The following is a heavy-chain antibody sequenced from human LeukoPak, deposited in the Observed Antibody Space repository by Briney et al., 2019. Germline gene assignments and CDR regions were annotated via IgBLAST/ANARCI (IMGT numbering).Heavy chain of an antibody. J-gene: IGHJ5*02. V-gene: IGHV3-21*01. Sequence: GGSLRLSCAASGLTFSSYSMNWVRQAPGKGLEWVSSISSSGSYIYYADSVKGRFTISRDNAKNSLYLQMNSLRAEDTAVYYCARDRGQWLRLRGWFDPWGQGTLVTVSS. CDR1: GLTFSSYS. CDR2: ISSSGSYI. CDR3: ARDRGQWLRLRGWFDP. D-gene: IGHD5-12*01.